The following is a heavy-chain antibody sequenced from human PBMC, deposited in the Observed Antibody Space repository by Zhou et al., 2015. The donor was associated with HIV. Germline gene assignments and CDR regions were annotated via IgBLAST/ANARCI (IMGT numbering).Heavy chain of an antibody. V-gene: IGHV1-18*04. J-gene: IGHJ6*02. D-gene: IGHD2-2*01. CDR1: GYTFNSYG. Sequence: QVQLVQSGTEVKKPGASVKVSCKASGYTFNSYGISWVRQAPGQGLEWMGWISTYNGDTNYAQMVQGRVTLTTETSTSTASMNLRSLRSDDTAVYYCARSYCSSASCPHPNSYYAMDVWGQGTTVIVAS. CDR2: ISTYNGDT. CDR3: ARSYCSSASCPHPNSYYAMDV.